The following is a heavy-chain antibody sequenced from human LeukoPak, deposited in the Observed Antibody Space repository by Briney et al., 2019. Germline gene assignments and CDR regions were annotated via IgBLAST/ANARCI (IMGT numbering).Heavy chain of an antibody. CDR2: FYPEDGET. D-gene: IGHD3-22*01. J-gene: IGHJ3*02. Sequence: ASVTVSCKVSGYTLTELSMHWVRQAPGKGLEWMGGFYPEDGETIYAQKFQGRVTMTGDTSTDTAYMELSSLRSEDTAVYYCATRYYDSSATKSDAFDIWGQGTMVTVSS. CDR3: ATRYYDSSATKSDAFDI. V-gene: IGHV1-24*01. CDR1: GYTLTELS.